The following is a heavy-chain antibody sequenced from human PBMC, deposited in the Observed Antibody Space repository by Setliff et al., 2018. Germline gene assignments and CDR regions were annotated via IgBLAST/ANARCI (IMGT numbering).Heavy chain of an antibody. J-gene: IGHJ5*02. Sequence: GGSLRLSCRASGITFKNAWMTWVRQAPGKGLEWVGRIKSKGEAETANYGVPVKGRFTISRDDSTNTIYLQMNGLKIEDTGFYYCTTGPRDSRDYMNWLDPWGPGTLVTVSS. D-gene: IGHD4-17*01. CDR1: GITFKNAW. V-gene: IGHV3-15*01. CDR3: TTGPRDSRDYMNWLDP. CDR2: IKSKGEAETA.